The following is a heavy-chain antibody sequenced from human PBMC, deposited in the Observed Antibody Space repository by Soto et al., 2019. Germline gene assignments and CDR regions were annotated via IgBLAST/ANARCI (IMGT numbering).Heavy chain of an antibody. V-gene: IGHV3-30*18. Sequence: HPGGSLRLSCAASGFTFSSYGMHWVRQAPGKGLEWVAVISYDGSNKYYADSVKGRFTISRDNSKNTLYLQMNSLRAEDTAVYYCAKDPTIRITIFGVVISVPDYYYYGMDVWGQGTTVTVSS. D-gene: IGHD3-3*01. J-gene: IGHJ6*02. CDR2: ISYDGSNK. CDR1: GFTFSSYG. CDR3: AKDPTIRITIFGVVISVPDYYYYGMDV.